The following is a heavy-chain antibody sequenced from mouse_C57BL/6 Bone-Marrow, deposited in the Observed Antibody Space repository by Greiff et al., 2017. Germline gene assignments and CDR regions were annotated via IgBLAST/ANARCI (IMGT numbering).Heavy chain of an antibody. D-gene: IGHD1-1*01. V-gene: IGHV1-19*01. J-gene: IGHJ3*01. CDR1: GYTFTDYY. CDR2: INPYNGGT. CDR3: ARVTTVVAPFAY. Sequence: EVQGVESGPVLVKPGASVKMSCKASGYTFTDYYMNWVKQSHGKSLEWIGVINPYNGGTSYNQKFKGKATLTVDKSSSTAYMELNSLTSEDSAVYYCARVTTVVAPFAYWGQGTLVTVSA.